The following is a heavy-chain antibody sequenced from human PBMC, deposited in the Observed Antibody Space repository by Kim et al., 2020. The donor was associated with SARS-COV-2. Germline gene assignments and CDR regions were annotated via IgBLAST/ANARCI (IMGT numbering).Heavy chain of an antibody. Sequence: SETLSLTCAVSGGSISSSNWWSWVRQPPGKGLEWIGEIYHSGSTNYNPSLKSRVTISVDKSKNQFSLKLSSVTAADTAVYYCARDHGPIDDSYGYDGDYWGQGTLVTVSS. V-gene: IGHV4-4*02. J-gene: IGHJ4*02. D-gene: IGHD5-18*01. CDR1: GGSISSSNW. CDR3: ARDHGPIDDSYGYDGDY. CDR2: IYHSGST.